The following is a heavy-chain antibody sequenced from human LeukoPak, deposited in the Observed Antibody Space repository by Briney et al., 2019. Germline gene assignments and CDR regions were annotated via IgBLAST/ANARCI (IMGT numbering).Heavy chain of an antibody. Sequence: GGSLRLSCAASGFTFSSYSMAWVRQAPGKGLEWVSAISGSGDFSNYADSVKGRFTISRDNAKNTLYLQMNSLRAEDTAIYYCERIGVLGPFDYWGQGALVTVSS. CDR3: ERIGVLGPFDY. D-gene: IGHD6-19*01. CDR1: GFTFSSYS. V-gene: IGHV3-23*01. J-gene: IGHJ4*02. CDR2: ISGSGDFS.